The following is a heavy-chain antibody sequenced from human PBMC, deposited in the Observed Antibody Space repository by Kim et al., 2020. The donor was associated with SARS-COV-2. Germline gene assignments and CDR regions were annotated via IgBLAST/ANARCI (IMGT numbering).Heavy chain of an antibody. J-gene: IGHJ4*02. D-gene: IGHD3-10*01. Sequence: PGKSRITIHPDTSKNQFALQLNSVTPEDTAVYYCARDQDYYGSGNSFDYWGQGTLVTVSS. CDR3: ARDQDYYGSGNSFDY. V-gene: IGHV6-1*01.